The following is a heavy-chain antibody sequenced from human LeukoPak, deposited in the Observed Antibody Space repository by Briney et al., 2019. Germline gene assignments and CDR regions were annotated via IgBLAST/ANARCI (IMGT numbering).Heavy chain of an antibody. Sequence: GASVKVSCKASGGTFSSYAISWVRQAPGQGLGWMGRIIPIFGIANYAQKFQGRVTITADKSTSTAYMELSSLRSEDTAVYYCASHYGSGTPGYGMDVWGQGTTVTVSS. CDR3: ASHYGSGTPGYGMDV. CDR2: IIPIFGIA. D-gene: IGHD3-10*01. V-gene: IGHV1-69*04. CDR1: GGTFSSYA. J-gene: IGHJ6*02.